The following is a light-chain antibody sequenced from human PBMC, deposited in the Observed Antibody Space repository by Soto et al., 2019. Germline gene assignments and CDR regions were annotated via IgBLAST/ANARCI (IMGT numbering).Light chain of an antibody. J-gene: IGKJ5*01. CDR2: DAS. CDR3: QQFHSYPIT. V-gene: IGKV1-5*01. Sequence: DIQMTQSPSTLSASVGDRVTITCRVSQSISTRLAWYQQKPGKAPKLLIYDASSLESGVPSRFSGSGSGTDFTLTIISLQPEDFATYYCQQFHSYPITFGQGTRLEI. CDR1: QSISTR.